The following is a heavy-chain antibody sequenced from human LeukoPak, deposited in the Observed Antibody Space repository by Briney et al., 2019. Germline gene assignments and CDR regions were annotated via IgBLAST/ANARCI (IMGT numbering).Heavy chain of an antibody. J-gene: IGHJ4*02. CDR3: ASIYCSSTSCPFDY. CDR2: IYYSGST. CDR1: GGSISSSSYY. Sequence: SETLSLTCTVSGGSISSSSYYWGWIRQPPGKGLEWIGSIYYSGSTYNNPSLKSRVTMSVDTSKNQFSLKLSSVTAADTAVYYCASIYCSSTSCPFDYWGQGTLVTVSS. V-gene: IGHV4-39*07. D-gene: IGHD2-2*01.